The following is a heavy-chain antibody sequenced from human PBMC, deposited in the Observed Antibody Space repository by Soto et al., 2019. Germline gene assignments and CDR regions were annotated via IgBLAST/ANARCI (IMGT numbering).Heavy chain of an antibody. CDR3: AGMYYVILTGLGYYYGMDG. D-gene: IGHD3-9*01. CDR2: IYYSGST. Sequence: SETLSLTCTVSGGSISSGDYYWSWIRQPPGKGLEWIGYIYYSGSTYYNPSLKSRVTISVDTSKNQFSLKLSSVTAADTAVYYCAGMYYVILTGLGYYYGMDGRGQGTTVTFSS. CDR1: GGSISSGDYY. V-gene: IGHV4-30-4*01. J-gene: IGHJ6*01.